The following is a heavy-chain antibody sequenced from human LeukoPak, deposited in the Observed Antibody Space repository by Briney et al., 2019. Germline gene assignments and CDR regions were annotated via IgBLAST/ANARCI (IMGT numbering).Heavy chain of an antibody. CDR3: TRLGYYDSSGYSDY. J-gene: IGHJ4*02. V-gene: IGHV3-21*01. Sequence: GGSLRLSCAASGFIVSSSYMTWVRQAPGKGLEWVSSISSSSSYIYYADSVKGRFTISRDNAKNSLYLQMNSLRAEDTAVSYCTRLGYYDSSGYSDYWGQGTLVTVSS. CDR2: ISSSSSYI. D-gene: IGHD3-22*01. CDR1: GFIVSSSY.